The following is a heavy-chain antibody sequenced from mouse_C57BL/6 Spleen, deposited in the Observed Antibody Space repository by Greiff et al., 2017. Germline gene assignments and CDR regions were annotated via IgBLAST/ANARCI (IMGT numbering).Heavy chain of an antibody. CDR1: GFNIKDYY. CDR3: TPDISLDV. V-gene: IGHV14-4*01. CDR2: FDPENGDT. J-gene: IGHJ1*03. Sequence: VHVKQSGAELVRPGASVKLSCTASGFNIKDYYMHWVKQRPEQGLEWIGWFDPENGDTEYASKFQGKATITADTSSNTAYLQHSSLTSEDTAVYYCTPDISLDVWGTGTTVTVSS.